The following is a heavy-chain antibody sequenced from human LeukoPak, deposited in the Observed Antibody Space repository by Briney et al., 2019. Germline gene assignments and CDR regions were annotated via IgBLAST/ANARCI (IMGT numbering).Heavy chain of an antibody. CDR1: GYTFTSYG. Sequence: GASVKVSCKASGYTFTSYGISWVRQAPGQGLEWMGWISAYNGNTNYAQKLQGRVTMTTDTSTSTAYMELRSLRSDDTAVYYCARLTYDSSGYYYYYYYMDVWGKGTTVTISS. D-gene: IGHD3-22*01. CDR2: ISAYNGNT. V-gene: IGHV1-18*01. CDR3: ARLTYDSSGYYYYYYYMDV. J-gene: IGHJ6*03.